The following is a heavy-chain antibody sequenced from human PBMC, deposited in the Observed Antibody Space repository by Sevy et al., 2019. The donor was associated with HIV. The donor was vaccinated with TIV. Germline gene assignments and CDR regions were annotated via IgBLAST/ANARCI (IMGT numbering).Heavy chain of an antibody. CDR2: ISYDGSNK. V-gene: IGHV3-30-3*01. D-gene: IGHD2-2*01. J-gene: IGHJ4*02. CDR1: GFTFSSYA. Sequence: GGSLRLSCAASGFTFSSYAMHWVRQAPGKGLEWVAVISYDGSNKYYADSVKGRFTISRDNSKNTLYLQMKSLRAEDTSVYYCARDVSYCSGTSCFLSEENYFDYWGQGTLVTVSS. CDR3: ARDVSYCSGTSCFLSEENYFDY.